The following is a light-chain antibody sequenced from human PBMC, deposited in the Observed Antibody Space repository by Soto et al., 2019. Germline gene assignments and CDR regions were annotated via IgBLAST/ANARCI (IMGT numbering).Light chain of an antibody. J-gene: IGLJ2*01. CDR2: EGT. V-gene: IGLV2-23*01. Sequence: QSVLTQPASVSGSPRQSITISCTGTSSDVGISNLVSWYQHHPGKAPKLMIYEGTKRPSGVSNRFSGSKSGNMASLTISGLQAEDEADYYCCSYARSNTVVFGGGTKLTVL. CDR3: CSYARSNTVV. CDR1: SSDVGISNL.